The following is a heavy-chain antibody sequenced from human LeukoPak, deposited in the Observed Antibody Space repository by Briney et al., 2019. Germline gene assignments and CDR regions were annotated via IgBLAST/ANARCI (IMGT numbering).Heavy chain of an antibody. CDR1: GGSISSSSYY. CDR2: IYYSGST. V-gene: IGHV4-39*01. CDR3: ARRYYDSKGAFDI. J-gene: IGHJ3*02. Sequence: PSETLSLTCTVSGGSISSSSYYWGWIRQPPGKGLEWIGSIYYSGSTYYNPSLKSRVTISVDTSKNQFSLKLSFVTAADTAVYYCARRYYDSKGAFDIWGQGTMVTVSS. D-gene: IGHD3-22*01.